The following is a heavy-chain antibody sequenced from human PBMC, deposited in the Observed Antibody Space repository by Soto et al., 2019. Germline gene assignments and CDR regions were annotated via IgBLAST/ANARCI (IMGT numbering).Heavy chain of an antibody. CDR1: GYTFTSYA. D-gene: IGHD3-3*01. CDR3: ARAPVLRFLEWLLLPDY. Sequence: PSVKVSCKASGYTFTSYAMHWVRQAPGQRLEWMGWINAGNGNTKYSQKFQGRVTITRDTSASTAYMELSSLRSEDTAVYYCARAPVLRFLEWLLLPDYWGQGTLVTVSS. V-gene: IGHV1-3*01. CDR2: INAGNGNT. J-gene: IGHJ4*02.